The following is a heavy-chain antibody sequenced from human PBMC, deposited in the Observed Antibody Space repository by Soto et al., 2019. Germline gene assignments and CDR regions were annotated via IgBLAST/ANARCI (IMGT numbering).Heavy chain of an antibody. Sequence: EVQLVESGGGLVKPGRSLRLSCTASGFTFGDYAMSWFRQAPGKGLECVGFIRSKAYGGTKEYAAAVKGRLTISRDDYKRIADLQINSLQTEDTDVYYCTRGASVGATSDGAASASQVFDYWGQGTLVTVSS. V-gene: IGHV3-49*05. J-gene: IGHJ4*02. CDR3: TRGASVGATSDGAASASQVFDY. D-gene: IGHD1-26*01. CDR1: GFTFGDYA. CDR2: IRSKAYGGTK.